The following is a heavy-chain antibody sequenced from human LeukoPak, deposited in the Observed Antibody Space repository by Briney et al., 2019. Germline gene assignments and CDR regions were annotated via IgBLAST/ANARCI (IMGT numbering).Heavy chain of an antibody. Sequence: TGGSLRLSCVASGFTFSTYGMHWVRQAPGKGLVWVSRINTESTSTSYADSVKGRFTISRDNAKNTLYLQMNSLRAEDTAVYYCAKDRQYFDYWGQGALVTVSS. CDR2: INTESTST. V-gene: IGHV3-74*01. CDR1: GFTFSTYG. CDR3: AKDRQYFDY. D-gene: IGHD6-6*01. J-gene: IGHJ4*02.